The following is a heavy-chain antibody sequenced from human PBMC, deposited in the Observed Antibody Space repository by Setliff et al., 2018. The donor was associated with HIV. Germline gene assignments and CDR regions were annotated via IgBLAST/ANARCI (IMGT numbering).Heavy chain of an antibody. V-gene: IGHV4-4*02. D-gene: IGHD3-10*01. CDR1: GGSIMTGDW. Sequence: SETLSLTCAVSGGSIMTGDWWSWVRQSPGKGLEWIGEISHSGSTNYNPSLRSRVTMSVDKSNNQFSLKLSSVTAADTAVYYCATGITVAPDYWGQGTLVTV. CDR2: ISHSGST. CDR3: ATGITVAPDY. J-gene: IGHJ4*02.